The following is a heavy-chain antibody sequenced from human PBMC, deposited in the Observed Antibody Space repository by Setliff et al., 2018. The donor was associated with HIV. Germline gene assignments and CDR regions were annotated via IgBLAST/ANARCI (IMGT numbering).Heavy chain of an antibody. CDR1: GYTFTGYF. V-gene: IGHV1-2*02. J-gene: IGHJ3*02. CDR2: INPNSGST. Sequence: ASVKVSCKASGYTFTGYFLHWVRQAPGQGLEYMGWINPNSGSTNYAQKFQGRVTMTRDTSVSTAYMVLSRLRSDDTAVYYCARGAWIQLWNGDFDSWGQGTMGTVSS. D-gene: IGHD5-18*01. CDR3: ARGAWIQLWNGDFDS.